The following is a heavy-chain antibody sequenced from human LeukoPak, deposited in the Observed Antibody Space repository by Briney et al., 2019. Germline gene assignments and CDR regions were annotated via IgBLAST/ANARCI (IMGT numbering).Heavy chain of an antibody. CDR2: INHSGST. D-gene: IGHD3-16*02. CDR3: AAGDYVWGSYRYTVDY. CDR1: GGSFSGYY. J-gene: IGHJ4*02. Sequence: SETLSLTCAVHGGSFSGYYWSWIRQPPGEGLEWIGEINHSGSTNYNPSLKSRVTISVDTSKNQFSLKLSSVTAADTAVYYCAAGDYVWGSYRYTVDYWGQGTLDTVSS. V-gene: IGHV4-34*01.